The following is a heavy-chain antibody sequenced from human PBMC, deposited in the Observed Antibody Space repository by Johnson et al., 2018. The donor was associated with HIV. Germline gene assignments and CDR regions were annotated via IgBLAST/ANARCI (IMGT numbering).Heavy chain of an antibody. J-gene: IGHJ3*02. CDR1: GFTFSRYA. V-gene: IGHV3-30-3*01. CDR2: ISYHGTNK. Sequence: QVQLVESGGGVVQPGRSLRLSCAASGFTFSRYAMHWVRQAPGKGLEWVAVISYHGTNKYYADSVKGRFTISRDNAKNTLYREMKSLRAEDTAVYYCAREGPSERAGFDIWGQGTMVTVSS. CDR3: AREGPSERAGFDI.